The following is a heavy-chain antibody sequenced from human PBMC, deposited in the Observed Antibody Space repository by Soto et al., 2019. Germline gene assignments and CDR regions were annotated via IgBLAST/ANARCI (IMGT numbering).Heavy chain of an antibody. J-gene: IGHJ3*02. Sequence: GGSLRLSCAASGFTFSSYSMNWVRQAPGKGLEWVSSISSSSSYIYYADSVKGRFTISRDNAKNSLYLQMNSLRAEDTAVYYCARDLQLLYSSSWSRAFDIWGQGTMVTVSS. CDR1: GFTFSSYS. D-gene: IGHD6-13*01. CDR3: ARDLQLLYSSSWSRAFDI. CDR2: ISSSSSYI. V-gene: IGHV3-21*01.